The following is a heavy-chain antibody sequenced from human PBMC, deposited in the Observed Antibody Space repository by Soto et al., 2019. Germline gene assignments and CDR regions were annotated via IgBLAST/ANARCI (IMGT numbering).Heavy chain of an antibody. CDR2: ISARGEKT. Sequence: PGGSLRLSWAASGFTLNSYAMNWVRQAPGTGLEWVSGISARGEKTYYADSVKGRFTNSRDNSKNTVYLQMNSLRAKDTAVLYCAKALPMYYYDSSGYSDYQYDKYVWCQGTSVTVSS. V-gene: IGHV3-23*01. CDR1: GFTLNSYA. D-gene: IGHD3-22*01. J-gene: IGHJ6*02. CDR3: AKALPMYYYDSSGYSDYQYDKYV.